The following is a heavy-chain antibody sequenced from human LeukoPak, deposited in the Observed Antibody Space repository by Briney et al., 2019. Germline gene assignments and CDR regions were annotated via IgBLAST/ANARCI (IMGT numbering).Heavy chain of an antibody. CDR1: GGSISSGDYY. CDR3: ARAHDYWCYFDS. V-gene: IGHV4-30-4*08. Sequence: PSETLSLTCTVSGGSISSGDYYWSWIRQPPGKGLEWIGYVHYSGSTYYNPSLKSRIAMSVDTSKNQFSLKLSSVTVADTAVYYCARAHDYWCYFDSWGQGTLVTVSS. CDR2: VHYSGST. J-gene: IGHJ4*02. D-gene: IGHD2-8*02.